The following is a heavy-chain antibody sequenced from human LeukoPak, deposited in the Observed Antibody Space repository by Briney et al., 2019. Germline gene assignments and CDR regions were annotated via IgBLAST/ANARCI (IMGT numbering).Heavy chain of an antibody. CDR1: GGTFSSYA. V-gene: IGHV1-69*05. D-gene: IGHD6-13*01. CDR2: IIPIFGTA. J-gene: IGHJ6*03. Sequence: ASVKVSCKASGGTFSSYAISWVRQAPRQGLEWMGGIIPIFGTANYAQKFQGRVTITTDESTSTAYMELSSLRSEDTAVYYCAASILSGARIAAAGLSYMNVWGKGTTVTVSS. CDR3: AASILSGARIAAAGLSYMNV.